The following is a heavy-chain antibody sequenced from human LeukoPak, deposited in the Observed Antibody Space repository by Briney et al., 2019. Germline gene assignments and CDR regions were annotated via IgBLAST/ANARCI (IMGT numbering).Heavy chain of an antibody. CDR2: IYSGGST. D-gene: IGHD3-22*01. V-gene: IGHV3-53*04. Sequence: GGSLRLSCAASGFTVSSNYMSWVRQAPGKGLEWVSVIYSGGSTYYADSVKGRFTISRHNSKNTLYLQMNSLRAEDTAVYYCARDTVNHYYDSSGITLWYYYGMDVWGQGTTVTVSS. CDR1: GFTVSSNY. J-gene: IGHJ6*02. CDR3: ARDTVNHYYDSSGITLWYYYGMDV.